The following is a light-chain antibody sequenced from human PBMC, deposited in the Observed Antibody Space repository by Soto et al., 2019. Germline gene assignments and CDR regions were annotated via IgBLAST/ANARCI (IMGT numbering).Light chain of an antibody. Sequence: EIVLTQSPDTLSLSPGERATLSCRASQSVSSSYLAWYQQKTGQPPRILIYGASSRATGIPDRFSGSGSATGFTLTISRLEPEDFAVYYCQQYGSSPYTFGQGTKLEIK. CDR2: GAS. CDR3: QQYGSSPYT. V-gene: IGKV3-20*01. J-gene: IGKJ2*01. CDR1: QSVSSSY.